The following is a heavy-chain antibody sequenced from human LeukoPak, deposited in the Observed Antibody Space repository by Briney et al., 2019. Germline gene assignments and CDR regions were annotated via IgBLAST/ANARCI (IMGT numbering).Heavy chain of an antibody. CDR3: TRSTHSIRAAGGFDN. CDR2: IYHSGST. J-gene: IGHJ4*02. CDR1: GYSISSGYY. Sequence: KPSETLSLTCTVSGYSISSGYYWGWIRQPPGKGLEWIGSIYHSGSTYYNPSLKSRVTISMQTSKNQFSMKLGSVTAADTAVYYCTRSTHSIRAAGGFDNWGQGTLVTVSS. D-gene: IGHD6-13*01. V-gene: IGHV4-38-2*02.